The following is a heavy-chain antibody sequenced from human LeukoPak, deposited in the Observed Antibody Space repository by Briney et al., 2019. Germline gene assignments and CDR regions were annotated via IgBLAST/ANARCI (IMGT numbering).Heavy chain of an antibody. V-gene: IGHV3-30*18. Sequence: GGSLRLSCAASGHTFSRYGMQWVRQAPGMGLEWVAIITYDGTDKNYADCVKGRFTISRDNSKSTVYLQMNSLRAEDTAVFYCAKSWGVEYSSGFYIGVDYWGQGTLVTVSS. D-gene: IGHD3-22*01. CDR2: ITYDGTDK. CDR1: GHTFSRYG. CDR3: AKSWGVEYSSGFYIGVDY. J-gene: IGHJ4*02.